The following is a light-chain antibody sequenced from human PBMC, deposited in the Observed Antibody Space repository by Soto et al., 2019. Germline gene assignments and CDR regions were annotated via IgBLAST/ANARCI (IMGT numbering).Light chain of an antibody. J-gene: IGKJ2*01. CDR1: QSINSE. V-gene: IGKV3-15*01. Sequence: EIVMTQSPATLSLSPGERAALSCRASQSINSELAWYQQKPGQPPRLLIYGASTRAPGVPARFTGSESGSEFPLTISGLQSEDFAVYYCQQGHNWPLTLGQGTRLEI. CDR2: GAS. CDR3: QQGHNWPLT.